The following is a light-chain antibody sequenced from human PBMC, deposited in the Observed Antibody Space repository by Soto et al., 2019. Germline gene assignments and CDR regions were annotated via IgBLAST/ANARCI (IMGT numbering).Light chain of an antibody. CDR1: QTVPSR. CDR2: GAR. V-gene: IGKV3-20*01. J-gene: IGKJ1*01. CDR3: QQYGSSQGWT. Sequence: EIVMTQSPATLSVSPGEGVTLSCRASQTVPSRIAWYQQKPGQAPRLLIYGARSRATGVPDRFSASGSGTDFSLTISRLEPEDFAVYYCQQYGSSQGWTFGQGTKVDIK.